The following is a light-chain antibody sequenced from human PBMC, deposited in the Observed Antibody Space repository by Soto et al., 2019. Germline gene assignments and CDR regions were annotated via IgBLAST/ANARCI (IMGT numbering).Light chain of an antibody. CDR2: DAS. CDR3: QQYYSYSWT. Sequence: DIQMTQSPSTLSASVGDRVTITCRASQRIGSWLAWYQQKPGKAPKLLISDASSFESGVPSRFSGSGSGTEFTLTITSLQPGDFATYYCQQYYSYSWTFGQGTKVEVK. J-gene: IGKJ1*01. CDR1: QRIGSW. V-gene: IGKV1-5*01.